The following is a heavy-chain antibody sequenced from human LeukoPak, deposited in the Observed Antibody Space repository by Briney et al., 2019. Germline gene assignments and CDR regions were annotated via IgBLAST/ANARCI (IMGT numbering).Heavy chain of an antibody. J-gene: IGHJ4*02. Sequence: GGSLRLSCAASEFTFSIYDMHWVRQAPGKGLEWVAVISYDGSNKYYADSVKGRFTISRDNSKNTLYLQMHSLRGEDTAVYYCAKQERDYVWGSYRPLDYWGQGTLVTVSS. CDR2: ISYDGSNK. V-gene: IGHV3-30*18. CDR3: AKQERDYVWGSYRPLDY. D-gene: IGHD3-16*02. CDR1: EFTFSIYD.